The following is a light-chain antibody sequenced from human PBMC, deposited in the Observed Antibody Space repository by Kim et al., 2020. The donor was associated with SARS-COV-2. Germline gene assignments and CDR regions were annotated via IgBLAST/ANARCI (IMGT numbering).Light chain of an antibody. CDR1: QSIGYY. CDR2: DAS. J-gene: IGKJ4*01. V-gene: IGKV3-11*01. CDR3: LHRHSWPPT. Sequence: LSPGERATLSCRASQSIGYYLAWYQQKPGQAPRLLISDASNRATGIPARFSGSGSGTDFTLIISSLEPEDFAVYYCLHRHSWPPTFGGGTKVDIK.